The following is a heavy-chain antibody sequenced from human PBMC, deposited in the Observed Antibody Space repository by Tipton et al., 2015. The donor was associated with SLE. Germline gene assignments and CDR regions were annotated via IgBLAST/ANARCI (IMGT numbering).Heavy chain of an antibody. CDR2: IYTSGST. CDR3: ARREWLRPRGAFDI. J-gene: IGHJ3*02. D-gene: IGHD5-12*01. CDR1: GGSISSYY. Sequence: TLSLTCTVSGGSISSYYWSWIRQPAGEGLEWIGRIYTSGSTHYNPSLKSRVTMSVDTSKNQFSLKLSSVTAADTAVYYCARREWLRPRGAFDIWGQGTMVTVSS. V-gene: IGHV4-4*07.